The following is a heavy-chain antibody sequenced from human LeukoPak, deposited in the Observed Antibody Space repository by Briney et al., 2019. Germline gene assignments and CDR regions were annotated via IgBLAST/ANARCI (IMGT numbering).Heavy chain of an antibody. V-gene: IGHV1-2*02. CDR1: GYTFTGYY. D-gene: IGHD4-17*01. CDR3: ARKGEIYGDYDY. J-gene: IGHJ4*02. Sequence: ASVKVSCKASGYTFTGYYMHWVRQAPGHGLEWMGWSNPNSGVTHYAQKFQGRVTVTRDKSISTTYMDLSRLKSDDTAIYYCARKGEIYGDYDYWGQGTLVTVSS. CDR2: SNPNSGVT.